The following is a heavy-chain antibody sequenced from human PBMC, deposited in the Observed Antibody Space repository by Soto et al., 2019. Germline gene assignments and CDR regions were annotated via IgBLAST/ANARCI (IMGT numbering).Heavy chain of an antibody. V-gene: IGHV4-59*01. CDR3: ARGYCGGDCYPFDY. CDR1: GGSISSYY. D-gene: IGHD2-21*02. CDR2: IYYSGST. Sequence: PSEILSLTCTVSGGSISSYYWSLIRQPPGKGLEWIGYIYYSGSTNYNPSLKSRVTISVDTSKNQFSLKLSSVTAADTAVYYCARGYCGGDCYPFDYWGQGTQVTVSS. J-gene: IGHJ4*02.